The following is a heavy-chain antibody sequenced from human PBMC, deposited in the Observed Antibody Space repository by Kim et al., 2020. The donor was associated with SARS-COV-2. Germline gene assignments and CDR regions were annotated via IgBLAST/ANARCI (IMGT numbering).Heavy chain of an antibody. V-gene: IGHV4-61*02. D-gene: IGHD6-13*01. CDR3: AREDSSSWDRGVDAFDI. CDR2: IYTSGST. J-gene: IGHJ3*02. Sequence: SETLSLTCTVSGGSISSGSYYWSWIRQPAGKGLEWIGRIYTSGSTSYNPSLKSRVTISVDTSKNQFSLKLSSVTAADTAVYYCAREDSSSWDRGVDAFDIWGQGTMVTVSS. CDR1: GGSISSGSYY.